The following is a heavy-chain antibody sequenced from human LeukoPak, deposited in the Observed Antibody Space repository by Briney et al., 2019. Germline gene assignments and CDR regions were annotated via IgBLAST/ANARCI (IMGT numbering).Heavy chain of an antibody. Sequence: PGGSLRLSCAASGFTFSSYAMSWVRQAPGKGLEWVSDISGSGGGTYYADSVKGRFTISRDNSKNTLYLRMHSVRAEDTPVYYCAKESPYGDYSESSPVDYWGQGTLVTVSS. CDR1: GFTFSSYA. D-gene: IGHD4-17*01. V-gene: IGHV3-23*01. CDR3: AKESPYGDYSESSPVDY. CDR2: ISGSGGGT. J-gene: IGHJ4*02.